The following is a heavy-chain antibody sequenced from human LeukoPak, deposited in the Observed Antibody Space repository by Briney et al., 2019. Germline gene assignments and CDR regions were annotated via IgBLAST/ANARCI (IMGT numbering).Heavy chain of an antibody. Sequence: GASVKVSCKASGYTFTSYGISWVRQAPGQGLEWMGRIIPILGIANYAQKFQGRVTITADKSTSTAYMELSSLRSEDTAVYYCARGLPHSGYVQNWFDPWGQGTLDTVSS. V-gene: IGHV1-69*04. J-gene: IGHJ5*02. CDR3: ARGLPHSGYVQNWFDP. CDR1: GYTFTSYG. CDR2: IIPILGIA. D-gene: IGHD5-12*01.